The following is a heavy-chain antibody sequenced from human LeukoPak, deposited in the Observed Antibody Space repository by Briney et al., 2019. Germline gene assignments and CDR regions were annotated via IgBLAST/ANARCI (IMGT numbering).Heavy chain of an antibody. Sequence: SETLSLTCTVSGGSISSSSYYWGWIRQPPGKGLEWIGSIYYSGSTYYNPSLKSRVTISVDTSKNQFSLKLSSVTAADTAVYYCARDALAYGSGSSWFDLWGQGTLVTVSS. CDR2: IYYSGST. D-gene: IGHD3-10*01. CDR1: GGSISSSSYY. V-gene: IGHV4-39*07. J-gene: IGHJ5*02. CDR3: ARDALAYGSGSSWFDL.